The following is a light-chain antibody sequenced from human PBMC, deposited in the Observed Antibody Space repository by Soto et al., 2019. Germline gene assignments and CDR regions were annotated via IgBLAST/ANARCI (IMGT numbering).Light chain of an antibody. CDR1: QSLSSKY. CDR2: DTS. V-gene: IGKV3-20*01. J-gene: IGKJ1*01. CDR3: QRYDSFRT. Sequence: EVALSQSPGILSLCAGERATLPCRASQSLSSKYLAWYKQKPGQAPRPLIYDTSNRATGVPDRFSGSGSGTDFTLTITRLEPEDFAMYYCQRYDSFRTFGQGTKVDIK.